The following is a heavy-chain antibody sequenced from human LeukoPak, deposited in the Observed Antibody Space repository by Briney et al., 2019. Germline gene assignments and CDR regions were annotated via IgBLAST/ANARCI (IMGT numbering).Heavy chain of an antibody. Sequence: GGSLRLSCAASGFIFDDYAMSWVRHAPGKGLEWVCGINWNGGATGYADSVKGRFTISRDNAKNSLYLQMSSLRAEDTALYYCAREPKPNYYYYYMDVWGKGTTVTVSS. J-gene: IGHJ6*03. CDR2: INWNGGAT. CDR1: GFIFDDYA. V-gene: IGHV3-20*04. CDR3: AREPKPNYYYYYMDV.